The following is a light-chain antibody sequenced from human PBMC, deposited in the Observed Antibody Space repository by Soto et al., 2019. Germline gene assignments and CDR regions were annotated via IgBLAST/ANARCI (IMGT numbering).Light chain of an antibody. V-gene: IGLV1-44*01. J-gene: IGLJ2*01. CDR2: SNN. Sequence: QSVLTQPPSASGTPGQRVTISCSGSSSNIGSNTVNWYQQLPGTAPKLLIYSNNQLPSGVPDRFSGSKSGTSASLAISGLQAEDEADYYCAAWDDSLHGPVFGGGTKLTVL. CDR1: SSNIGSNT. CDR3: AAWDDSLHGPV.